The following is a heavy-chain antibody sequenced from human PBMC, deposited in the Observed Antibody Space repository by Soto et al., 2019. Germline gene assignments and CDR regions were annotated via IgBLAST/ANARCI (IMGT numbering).Heavy chain of an antibody. D-gene: IGHD1-1*01. V-gene: IGHV3-74*01. CDR3: ARGGPRYDWNVNYGMDV. J-gene: IGHJ6*02. CDR2: INSDGSST. Sequence: GGSLRLSCAASGFSFSSHWMHWVRQAPGTGLVWVSRINSDGSSTTYADSVKGRFTISRDNAKNTLYMQMNSLRAEDTAVYYCARGGPRYDWNVNYGMDVWGQGTTATVSS. CDR1: GFSFSSHW.